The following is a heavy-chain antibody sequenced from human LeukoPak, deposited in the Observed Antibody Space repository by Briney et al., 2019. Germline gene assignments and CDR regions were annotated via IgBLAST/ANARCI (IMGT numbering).Heavy chain of an antibody. CDR2: ISYDGSNK. CDR1: GFTFSSYA. CDR3: ASSPYGDLNWFDP. J-gene: IGHJ5*02. D-gene: IGHD4-17*01. V-gene: IGHV3-30*04. Sequence: GGSLRLSCAASGFTFSSYAMHWVRQAPGKGLEWVAVISYDGSNKYYADSVKGRLTISRDNSKNTPYLQMNSLRAEDTAVYYCASSPYGDLNWFDPWGQGTLVTVSS.